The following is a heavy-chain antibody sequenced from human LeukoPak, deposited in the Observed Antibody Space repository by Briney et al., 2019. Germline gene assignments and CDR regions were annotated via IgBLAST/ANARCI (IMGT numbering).Heavy chain of an antibody. J-gene: IGHJ4*02. CDR3: ARDHAPYYYGSGSPLDY. V-gene: IGHV3-33*01. CDR1: GFTFSSYG. D-gene: IGHD3-10*01. Sequence: PGRSLRLSCAASGFTFSSYGMHWVRQAPGKGLEWVAVIWYDGSNKYYADSVKGRFTISRDNSKNTLYLQMNSLRAEDTAVYYCARDHAPYYYGSGSPLDYWGQGTPVTVSS. CDR2: IWYDGSNK.